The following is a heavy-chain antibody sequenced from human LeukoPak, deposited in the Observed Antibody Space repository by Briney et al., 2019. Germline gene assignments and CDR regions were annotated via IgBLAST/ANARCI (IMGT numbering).Heavy chain of an antibody. J-gene: IGHJ4*02. Sequence: GASVKVSCKASGYTFTSYDINWVRQATGQGLEWMGWMNPNSGNTGYAQKFQGRVTMTRNTSISTAYMELSSLRSEDTAVYYCARISYYYGSGSPALGYWGQGTLVTVSS. CDR2: MNPNSGNT. CDR3: ARISYYYGSGSPALGY. CDR1: GYTFTSYD. D-gene: IGHD3-10*01. V-gene: IGHV1-8*01.